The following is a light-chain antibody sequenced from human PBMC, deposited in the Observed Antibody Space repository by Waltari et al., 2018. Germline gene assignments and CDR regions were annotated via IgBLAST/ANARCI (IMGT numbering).Light chain of an antibody. J-gene: IGLJ1*01. Sequence: QSVLTQPPSASGTPGQTVTISCSGSSSNVGSSTVSWYPQLPGTAPKLLIFIHNQLPSGVPDRCSGSKSGTSASLAISGLQSEDEADYFCAAWDDSLNGFYVFGTGTRVTVL. CDR3: AAWDDSLNGFYV. CDR2: IHN. CDR1: SSNVGSST. V-gene: IGLV1-44*01.